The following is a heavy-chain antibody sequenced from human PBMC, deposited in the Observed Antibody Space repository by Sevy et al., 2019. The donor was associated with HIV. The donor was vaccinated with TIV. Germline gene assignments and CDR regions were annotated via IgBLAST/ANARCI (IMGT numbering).Heavy chain of an antibody. CDR2: ISGYNGNT. CDR3: ARESRNDYADPNDAFDI. D-gene: IGHD4-17*01. Sequence: ASVKVSCKASGYAFSSNGISWVRQAPGQGLEWTGWISGYNGNTNDTEKFQGRVTMTTDTSTTTAYMELRSLRSDDSAVYYCARESRNDYADPNDAFDIWGQGTMVTVSS. V-gene: IGHV1-18*04. CDR1: GYAFSSNG. J-gene: IGHJ3*02.